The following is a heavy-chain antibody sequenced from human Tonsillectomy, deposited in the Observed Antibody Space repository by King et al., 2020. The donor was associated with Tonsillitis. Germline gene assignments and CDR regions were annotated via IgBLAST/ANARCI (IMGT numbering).Heavy chain of an antibody. Sequence: VQLVESGGGLVQPGGSLRLSCAASGFTFSSYAMSWCRQAPGKGRDWFSAFSGSGGSTYYADSVTGRFTISRDNSKNTLYLQMNSLGAEDTAVYYCAKSRWGDPTEGYYFDYWGQGTLVTVSS. CDR1: GFTFSSYA. CDR2: FSGSGGST. CDR3: AKSRWGDPTEGYYFDY. J-gene: IGHJ4*02. D-gene: IGHD2-21*02. V-gene: IGHV3-23*04.